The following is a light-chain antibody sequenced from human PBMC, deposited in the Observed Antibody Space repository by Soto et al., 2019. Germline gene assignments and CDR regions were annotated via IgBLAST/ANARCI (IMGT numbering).Light chain of an antibody. CDR1: TSDVGGYNS. J-gene: IGLJ2*01. CDR2: EVT. V-gene: IGLV2-14*01. Sequence: QSALTQPRSVSGSPGQSVTISCTGTTSDVGGYNSVSWYQQHPGKAPKLMIYEVTNRPSGVSNRFSGSKSGNTASLTISGLQAEDEADYYCSSYTSSSTLVFGGGTQLTVL. CDR3: SSYTSSSTLV.